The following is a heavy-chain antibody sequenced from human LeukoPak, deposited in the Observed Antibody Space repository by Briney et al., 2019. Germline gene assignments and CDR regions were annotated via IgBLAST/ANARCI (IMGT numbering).Heavy chain of an antibody. D-gene: IGHD3-3*01. CDR3: ARLGDDFWSGYGGWFDP. CDR1: GFTFSGYS. J-gene: IGHJ5*02. V-gene: IGHV3-21*01. Sequence: KPGGTLSFSCAASGFTFSGYSVHWLAQAPGKGLEGVSSISRDSSSIHYADSVKGRFTISRDNAKNSLYLQMNSLRAEDTAVYYCARLGDDFWSGYGGWFDPWGQGTLVTVSS. CDR2: ISRDSSSI.